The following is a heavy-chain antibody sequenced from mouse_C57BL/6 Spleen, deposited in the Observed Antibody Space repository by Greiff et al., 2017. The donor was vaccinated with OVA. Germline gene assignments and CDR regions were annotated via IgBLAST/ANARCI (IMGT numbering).Heavy chain of an antibody. Sequence: VQVVESGPELVKPGASVKISCKASGYAFSSSWMNWVKQRPGKGLEWIGRIYPGDGDTNYNGKFKGKATLTADKSSSTAYMQLSSLTSEDSAVYFCARWESYAMDYWGQGTSVTVSS. V-gene: IGHV1-82*01. D-gene: IGHD4-1*01. J-gene: IGHJ4*01. CDR1: GYAFSSSW. CDR3: ARWESYAMDY. CDR2: IYPGDGDT.